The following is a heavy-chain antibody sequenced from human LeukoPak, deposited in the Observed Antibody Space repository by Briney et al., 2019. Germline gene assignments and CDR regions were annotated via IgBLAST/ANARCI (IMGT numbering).Heavy chain of an antibody. J-gene: IGHJ4*02. CDR2: IGIDSGNT. CDR3: ARDYKYAFDN. CDR1: GFTFSSYA. Sequence: GGSLRLSCAASGFTFSSYAMSWVRQAPGKGLGWISYIGIDSGNTNYADSVKGRFTISGDKAKNSLYLQMNSLRVEDTAVYYCARDYKYAFDNWGQGTLVTVSS. D-gene: IGHD5-24*01. V-gene: IGHV3-48*01.